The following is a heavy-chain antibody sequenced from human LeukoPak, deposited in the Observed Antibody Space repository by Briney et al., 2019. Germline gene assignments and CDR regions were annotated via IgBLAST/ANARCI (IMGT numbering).Heavy chain of an antibody. D-gene: IGHD3-10*01. CDR2: IYYSGST. J-gene: IGHJ4*02. CDR3: AGGTMVRGEPDY. CDR1: GGSISSGDYY. V-gene: IGHV4-30-4*08. Sequence: PSETLSLICTVSGGSISSGDYYWSWIRQPPGKGLEWIGYIYYSGSTYYNPSLKSRVTISVDTSKNQFSLKLSSVTAADTAVYYCAGGTMVRGEPDYWGQGTLVTVSS.